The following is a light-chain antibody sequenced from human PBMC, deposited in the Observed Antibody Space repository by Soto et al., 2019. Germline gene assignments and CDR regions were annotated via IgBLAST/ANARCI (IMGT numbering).Light chain of an antibody. V-gene: IGKV3-15*01. CDR3: QQYNNWPLT. CDR1: QSVSLSQ. J-gene: IGKJ4*01. Sequence: ILLTQSPGTLSLSPGERAALSCRASQSVSLSQLAWYQQKPGQAPRLLIYGASTRATGIPARFSGSGSGTEFTLTISSLQSEDFEVYYCQQYNNWPLTFGGGTKVDIK. CDR2: GAS.